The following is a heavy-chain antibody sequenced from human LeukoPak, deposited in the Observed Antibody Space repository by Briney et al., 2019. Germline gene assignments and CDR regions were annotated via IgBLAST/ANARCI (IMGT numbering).Heavy chain of an antibody. CDR2: IYESGST. V-gene: IGHV4-59*12. J-gene: IGHJ4*02. Sequence: SETLSLTCTVSGGSISSWSWSWIRQPPGKGLEWIGHIYESGSTDYNPSLKSRVTISVDTSKNQFSLKLSSVTAADTAVYYCARGVGSGSYYNYWGQGTLVTVSS. CDR3: ARGVGSGSYYNY. CDR1: GGSISSWS. D-gene: IGHD3-10*01.